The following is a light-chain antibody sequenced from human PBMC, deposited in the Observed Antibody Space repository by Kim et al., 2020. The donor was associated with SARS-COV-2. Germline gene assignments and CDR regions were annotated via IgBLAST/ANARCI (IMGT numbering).Light chain of an antibody. CDR2: EVT. CDR1: SSDIGGYNY. V-gene: IGLV2-8*01. Sequence: QSALTQPPSASGSPGQSVTISCTGTSSDIGGYNYVSWYQQQLGKAPKLVIYEVTKRPSGVPDRFSGSKSGNTASLTVSGLRAEDEADYYCSSYAGSNNYVFGIGTKVTVL. CDR3: SSYAGSNNYV. J-gene: IGLJ1*01.